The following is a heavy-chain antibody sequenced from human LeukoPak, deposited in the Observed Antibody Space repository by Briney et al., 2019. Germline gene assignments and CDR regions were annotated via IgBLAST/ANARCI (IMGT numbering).Heavy chain of an antibody. J-gene: IGHJ4*02. Sequence: SQTLSLTCAISGDSVSSNSAAWHWIRQSPSRGLEWLGRTYYRSKWYNDYAVSVKSRITINPDTSKNQFSLQLNSVTPEDTAVYYCARNEGSGWYELDYWGQGTLVTVSS. CDR1: GDSVSSNSAA. CDR2: TYYRSKWYN. D-gene: IGHD6-19*01. V-gene: IGHV6-1*01. CDR3: ARNEGSGWYELDY.